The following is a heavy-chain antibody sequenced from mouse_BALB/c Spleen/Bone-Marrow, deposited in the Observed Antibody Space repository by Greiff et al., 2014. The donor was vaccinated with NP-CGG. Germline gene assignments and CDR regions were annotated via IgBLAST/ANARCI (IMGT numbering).Heavy chain of an antibody. V-gene: IGHV1S81*02. CDR1: GYTFTSYY. CDR3: TRREYYRYDRAMDY. D-gene: IGHD2-14*01. CDR2: INPSNGGT. J-gene: IGHJ4*01. Sequence: QVQLQQSGAELVKPGASVKLSCKASGYTFTSYYMYWVKQRPGQGLEWIGEINPSNGGTNFNEKFKSKATLTVDKSSSTAYMQLSSLTSEDSAVYYCTRREYYRYDRAMDYWGHGTSVTVSS.